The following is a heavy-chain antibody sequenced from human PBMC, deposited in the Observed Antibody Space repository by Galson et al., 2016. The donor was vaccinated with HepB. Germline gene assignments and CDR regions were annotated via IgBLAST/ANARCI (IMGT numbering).Heavy chain of an antibody. J-gene: IGHJ4*02. CDR3: ARDWGHYYFDF. V-gene: IGHV1-46*01. CDR1: GYTFTRYY. CDR2: ISPSGGSA. Sequence: SVKVSCKASGYTFTRYYIHWVRQAPGQGLEWMGIISPSGGSASYAQRFQGRVTMTRDTSTTTVYMELSNLSSEDTAVYYCARDWGHYYFDFWGQGTLVTVSS. D-gene: IGHD3-16*01.